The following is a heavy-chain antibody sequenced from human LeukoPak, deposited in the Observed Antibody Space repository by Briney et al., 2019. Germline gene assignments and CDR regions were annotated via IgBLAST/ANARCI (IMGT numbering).Heavy chain of an antibody. Sequence: SETLSLTCAVYGGSFSGYYWSWIRHPPGKGLEWIGEINHSGSTNYNPSLKSRVTISVDTSKNQFSLKLSSVTAADTAVYYCARHTWIQLWFNFDYWGQGTLVTDSS. CDR1: GGSFSGYY. CDR3: ARHTWIQLWFNFDY. CDR2: INHSGST. J-gene: IGHJ4*02. V-gene: IGHV4-34*01. D-gene: IGHD5-18*01.